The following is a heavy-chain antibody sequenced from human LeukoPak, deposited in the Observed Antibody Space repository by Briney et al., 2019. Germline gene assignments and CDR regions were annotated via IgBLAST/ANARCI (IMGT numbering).Heavy chain of an antibody. Sequence: PSETLSLTCTVSGGSISSSSYYWGWIRQPPGKGLEWIGSIYYSGSTYYNPSLKSRVTISVDTSKNQFSLKLTSVTAADTAVYFCARSKSWAHADSWGQGTLVTVSS. CDR1: GGSISSSSYY. V-gene: IGHV4-39*01. J-gene: IGHJ4*02. CDR3: ARSKSWAHADS. CDR2: IYYSGST. D-gene: IGHD1-26*01.